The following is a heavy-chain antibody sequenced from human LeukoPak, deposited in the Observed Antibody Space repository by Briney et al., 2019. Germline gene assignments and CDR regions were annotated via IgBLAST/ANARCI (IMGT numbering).Heavy chain of an antibody. CDR2: ISGSGDGT. J-gene: IGHJ4*02. Sequence: PGGSLRLSCAASGFTFSSYAMTWVRQAPGKGLEWVSAISGSGDGTYYADSVKGRFTISRDNSENKLYLQMNSLRAEDTAVYFCASKGLGSPHFDYWGRGTLVTVSS. CDR1: GFTFSSYA. D-gene: IGHD3-10*01. CDR3: ASKGLGSPHFDY. V-gene: IGHV3-23*01.